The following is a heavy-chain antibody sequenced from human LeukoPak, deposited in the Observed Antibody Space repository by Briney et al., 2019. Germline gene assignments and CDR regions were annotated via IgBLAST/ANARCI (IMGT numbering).Heavy chain of an antibody. J-gene: IGHJ4*02. CDR3: AREDRAFDY. CDR2: IWYDGSNK. V-gene: IGHV3-33*01. D-gene: IGHD1-14*01. Sequence: GGSLRLSCAASGFTFSSYGMHWVRQAPGKGLEWVAVIWYDGSNKYYADSVKGRFTIPRDNAKNSLYLQMNSLRAEDTAVYYCAREDRAFDYWGQGTLSPSPQ. CDR1: GFTFSSYG.